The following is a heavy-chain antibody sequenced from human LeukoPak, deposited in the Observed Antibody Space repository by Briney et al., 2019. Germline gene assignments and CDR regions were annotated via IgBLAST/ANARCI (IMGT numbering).Heavy chain of an antibody. J-gene: IGHJ4*02. V-gene: IGHV3-11*01. Sequence: GGSLRLSCTASGFTFSEYYMSWIRQAPGKGLEWVSYISSSGRTIYYADSVKGRFTISRDNAKNSLYLQMNSLRAEDTAVYYCAKDESRQWLAWGFDYWGQGTLVTVSS. CDR1: GFTFSEYY. D-gene: IGHD6-19*01. CDR2: ISSSGRTI. CDR3: AKDESRQWLAWGFDY.